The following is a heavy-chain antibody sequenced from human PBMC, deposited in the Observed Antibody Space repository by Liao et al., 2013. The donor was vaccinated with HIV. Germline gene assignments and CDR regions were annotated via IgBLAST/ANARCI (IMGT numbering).Heavy chain of an antibody. J-gene: IGHJ4*02. CDR2: VYHTGST. CDR1: GGSISGFY. V-gene: IGHV4-59*12. Sequence: QVQLQESGPGLVKSSETLSLTCTVSGGSISGFYWSWIRQSPERGLEWIGYVYHTGSTNYNPSFKSRVTMSVDTSKNQISVTLNSLTAADTAVYYCARETARREGFDNWGQGILVTVSS. D-gene: IGHD1-26*01. CDR3: ARETARREGFDN.